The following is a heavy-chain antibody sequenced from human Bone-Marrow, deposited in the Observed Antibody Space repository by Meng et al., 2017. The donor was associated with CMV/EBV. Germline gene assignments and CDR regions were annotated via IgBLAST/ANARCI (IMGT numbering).Heavy chain of an antibody. CDR3: TIVGATGRSF. V-gene: IGHV3-15*07. CDR1: GFTFSGYD. Sequence: GGSLRLSCAASGFTFSGYDMHWVRQAPGKGLEWVGRIRSNGDGGTADYSAPVRGRFTMSRDDSKATLYLHMSGLKNEDTAVYYCTIVGATGRSFWGLGTLVTVYS. J-gene: IGHJ4*02. CDR2: IRSNGDGGTA. D-gene: IGHD1-26*01.